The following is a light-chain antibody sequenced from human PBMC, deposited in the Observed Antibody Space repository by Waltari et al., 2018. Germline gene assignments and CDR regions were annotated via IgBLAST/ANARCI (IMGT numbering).Light chain of an antibody. Sequence: QSALTQPASVSGSPGQSITISCTGTSSDVGGYNYVSWYQQHPGKAPKLMIYEVSNRPSGVSNRVSGSKSGNTASLTISGLQAEDEADYYCSSYTSSGFVVFGGGTKLTVL. V-gene: IGLV2-14*01. J-gene: IGLJ2*01. CDR2: EVS. CDR3: SSYTSSGFVV. CDR1: SSDVGGYNY.